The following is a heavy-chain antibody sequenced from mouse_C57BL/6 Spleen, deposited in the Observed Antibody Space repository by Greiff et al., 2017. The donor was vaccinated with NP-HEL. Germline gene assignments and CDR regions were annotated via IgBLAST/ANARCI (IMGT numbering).Heavy chain of an antibody. CDR1: GYTFTGYW. CDR2: ILPGSGST. Sequence: QVQLKQSGAELMKPGASVKLSCKATGYTFTGYWIEWVKQRPGHGLEWIGEILPGSGSTNYNEKFKGKATFTADTSSNTAYMQLSSLTTEDSAIYYCARLFDMHYGSSGAMDYWGQGTSVTVSS. CDR3: ARLFDMHYGSSGAMDY. J-gene: IGHJ4*01. D-gene: IGHD1-1*01. V-gene: IGHV1-9*01.